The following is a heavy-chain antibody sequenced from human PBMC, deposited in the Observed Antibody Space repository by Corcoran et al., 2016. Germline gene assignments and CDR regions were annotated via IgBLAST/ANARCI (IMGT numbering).Heavy chain of an antibody. CDR3: ARDAPSSGWYGGVYFDY. D-gene: IGHD6-19*01. J-gene: IGHJ4*02. V-gene: IGHV1-69*01. Sequence: QVQLVQSGAEVKKPGSSVKVSCKASGGTFSSYAISWVRQAPGQGLEWMGGIIPIFGTANYAQKFQGRVTITADESTSTAYMELSSLRSEDTGVYYCARDAPSSGWYGGVYFDYWGQGTLVTVSS. CDR2: IIPIFGTA. CDR1: GGTFSSYA.